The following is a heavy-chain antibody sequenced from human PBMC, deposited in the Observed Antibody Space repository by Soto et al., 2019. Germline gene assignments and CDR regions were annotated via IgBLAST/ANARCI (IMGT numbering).Heavy chain of an antibody. Sequence: PGGYLKISLAASGFTFSSYRMHWVRQAPGKGLVWVSRINSDGSSTSYADSVKGRFTISRDNAKNTLYLQMNSLRAEDTAVYYYASSEGSQWLVEPNAFDIWGQGTMVTVSS. J-gene: IGHJ3*02. CDR1: GFTFSSYR. V-gene: IGHV3-74*01. CDR3: ASSEGSQWLVEPNAFDI. CDR2: INSDGSST. D-gene: IGHD6-19*01.